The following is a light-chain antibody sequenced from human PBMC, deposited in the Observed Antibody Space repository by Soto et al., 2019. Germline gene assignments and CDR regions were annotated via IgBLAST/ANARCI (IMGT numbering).Light chain of an antibody. CDR1: SGDIGGYNY. Sequence: QSVLTQPPSASGSPGQSVTIPCTGTSGDIGGYNYVSWYQQHPGKAPKLLIYEVSKRPSGVPDRFYGSKSGNTASLTVSGPQDEDEADYYCSSYVGTNTLVFGGGTKVTVL. CDR3: SSYVGTNTLV. J-gene: IGLJ2*01. CDR2: EVS. V-gene: IGLV2-8*01.